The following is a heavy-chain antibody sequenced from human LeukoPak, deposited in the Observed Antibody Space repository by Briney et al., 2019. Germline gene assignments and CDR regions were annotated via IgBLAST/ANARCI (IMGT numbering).Heavy chain of an antibody. CDR2: INPNSGGT. V-gene: IGHV1-2*02. CDR3: ARVKGDIVVVPAAMGPFDP. Sequence: GASVKVSCKASGYTFTGYYMHWVRQAPGQGLEWMGWINPNSGGTNYAQKFQGRVTMTRDTSISTAYMELSRLRSDDTAVYYCARVKGDIVVVPAAMGPFDPWGQGTLVTVSS. CDR1: GYTFTGYY. D-gene: IGHD2-2*01. J-gene: IGHJ5*02.